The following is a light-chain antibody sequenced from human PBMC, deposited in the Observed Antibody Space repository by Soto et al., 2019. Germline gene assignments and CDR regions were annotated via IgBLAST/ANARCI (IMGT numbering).Light chain of an antibody. J-gene: IGLJ1*01. CDR2: EVS. V-gene: IGLV2-14*01. Sequence: QSVLTQPASVSGSPGQSVTISCTGTSSEVGGYNYVSWYQQHPGKAPKLMIYEVSNRPSGVSNRFSGSKSGNTASLTISGLQAEDEADYYCSSYTSSSTLYVFGTGTKV. CDR3: SSYTSSSTLYV. CDR1: SSEVGGYNY.